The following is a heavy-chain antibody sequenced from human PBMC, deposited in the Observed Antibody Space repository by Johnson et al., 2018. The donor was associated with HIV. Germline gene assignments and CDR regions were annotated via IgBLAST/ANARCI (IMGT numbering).Heavy chain of an antibody. Sequence: VQLVESGGGLVKPGGSLRLSCAASGFTFSGYAMSWVRQAPGKGLEWVSTISGSGGSTYSADSVKGRFTISRDNSENTLYLQMNSLRAEDTAVYYCAREGNYYDSSSHAFDIWGQGTMVTVSS. J-gene: IGHJ3*02. V-gene: IGHV3-23*04. CDR3: AREGNYYDSSSHAFDI. CDR1: GFTFSGYA. CDR2: ISGSGGST. D-gene: IGHD3-22*01.